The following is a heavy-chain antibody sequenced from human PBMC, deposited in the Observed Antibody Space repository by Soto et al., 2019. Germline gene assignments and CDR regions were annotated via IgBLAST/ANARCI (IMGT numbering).Heavy chain of an antibody. J-gene: IGHJ3*02. V-gene: IGHV4-39*01. CDR2: IYYSGST. D-gene: IGHD2-21*02. Sequence: QLQLQESGPGLVKPSETLSLTCTVSGGSISSTSYYWGWIRQPPGKGLEWVWSIYYSGSTYYNPSLKSRVTISVETSNNRFSLGLSSVTAADTAVYYCARHSITSCRGGDCYSIWGQGTVVTVSS. CDR1: GGSISSTSYY. CDR3: ARHSITSCRGGDCYSI.